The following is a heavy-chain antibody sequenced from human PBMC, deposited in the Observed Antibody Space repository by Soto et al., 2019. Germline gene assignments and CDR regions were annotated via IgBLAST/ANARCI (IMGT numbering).Heavy chain of an antibody. V-gene: IGHV1-18*04. D-gene: IGHD1-26*01. CDR1: GYTFTSYG. Sequence: ASVKVSCKASGYTFTSYGISWVRQAPGHGLEWMGWISAYNGNTNYAQKFQGRVTITADESTSTAYMELSSLRSEDTAVYYCARPALGATEYYFDYWGQGTLVTVSS. J-gene: IGHJ4*02. CDR2: ISAYNGNT. CDR3: ARPALGATEYYFDY.